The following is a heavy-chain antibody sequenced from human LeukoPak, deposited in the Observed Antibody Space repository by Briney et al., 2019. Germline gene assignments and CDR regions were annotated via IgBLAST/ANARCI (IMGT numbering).Heavy chain of an antibody. J-gene: IGHJ4*02. V-gene: IGHV5-51*01. CDR3: ARGGMVRGVILTFDY. Sequence: GESLKISCKGSGYSFTSYWIGWVRQMPGKGLEWMGIIYPGDSDTRYSPSFQGQVTISADKSISTAYLQWSSLKASDTAMYYCARGGMVRGVILTFDYWGQGTLVTVSS. CDR1: GYSFTSYW. D-gene: IGHD3-10*01. CDR2: IYPGDSDT.